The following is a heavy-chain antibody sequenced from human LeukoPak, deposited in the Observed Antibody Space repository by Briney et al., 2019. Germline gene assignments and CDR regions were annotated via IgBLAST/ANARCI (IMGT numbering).Heavy chain of an antibody. Sequence: GGSLRLSCAASGFTFSSYAMSWVRQAPGKGLEWVSVMYSGGSTFYADSVKGRFTISRDNSKNTLYLQMNSLRAEDTAVYYCAREGITGTTSPYFDYWGQGTLVTVSS. CDR2: MYSGGST. CDR1: GFTFSSYA. CDR3: AREGITGTTSPYFDY. J-gene: IGHJ4*02. D-gene: IGHD1-20*01. V-gene: IGHV3-53*01.